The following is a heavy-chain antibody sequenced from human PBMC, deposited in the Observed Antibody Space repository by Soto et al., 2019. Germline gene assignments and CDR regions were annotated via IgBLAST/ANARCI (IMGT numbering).Heavy chain of an antibody. V-gene: IGHV4-39*01. CDR2: VYYSGVT. Sequence: QLQLQESGPGLVKPSETLSLTCTVSGGSIRSTTYSWGWVRQPPGKGLEWIGSVYYSGVTFYNSSLKSRVTMSLDMSKNQLSLTLNSATAADTAVYYCVRHNTGPNWFDPWGQGILVTVSS. CDR3: VRHNTGPNWFDP. D-gene: IGHD2-2*02. CDR1: GGSIRSTTYS. J-gene: IGHJ5*02.